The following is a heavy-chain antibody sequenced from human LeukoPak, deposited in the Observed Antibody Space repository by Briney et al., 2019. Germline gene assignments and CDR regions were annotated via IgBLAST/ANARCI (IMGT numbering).Heavy chain of an antibody. Sequence: GGSLRLSCAASDFTFSNYWMYWVRQAPGKGLVWVSHINNDGSGTNYADSVKGRFTISRDNSKNTLYLQMNSLRAEDTAVYYCAKYLGRGYYYDSSAYYDPLDYWGQGTLVTVSS. V-gene: IGHV3-74*01. D-gene: IGHD3-22*01. CDR1: DFTFSNYW. CDR3: AKYLGRGYYYDSSAYYDPLDY. J-gene: IGHJ4*02. CDR2: INNDGSGT.